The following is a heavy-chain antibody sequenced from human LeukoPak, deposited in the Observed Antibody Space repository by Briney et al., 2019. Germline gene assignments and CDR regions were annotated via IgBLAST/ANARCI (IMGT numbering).Heavy chain of an antibody. J-gene: IGHJ4*02. D-gene: IGHD3-22*01. CDR3: ARGGGIYYDSSGYHSWDY. CDR1: GGSISSGDYY. CDR2: IYYSGST. V-gene: IGHV4-30-4*01. Sequence: SQTLSLTCTVSGGSISSGDYYWSWVRQPPGKGLEWIGYIYYSGSTYYNPSLKSRVTISVDTSKNQFSLKLSSVTAADTAVYYCARGGGIYYDSSGYHSWDYWGQGTLVTVSS.